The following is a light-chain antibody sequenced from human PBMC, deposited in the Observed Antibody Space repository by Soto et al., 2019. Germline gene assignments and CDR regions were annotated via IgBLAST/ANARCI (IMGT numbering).Light chain of an antibody. CDR3: PQYNKWPLFT. Sequence: EVVMTQSPATLSVSPGERATLSCRASQSVSSNLAWYQLRPGQAPTRLIYGASTRATGIPPRFSGSGSGTEFTLTISSLQSEDFALFYCPQYNKWPLFTFGPGTRVDIK. J-gene: IGKJ3*01. CDR2: GAS. CDR1: QSVSSN. V-gene: IGKV3-15*01.